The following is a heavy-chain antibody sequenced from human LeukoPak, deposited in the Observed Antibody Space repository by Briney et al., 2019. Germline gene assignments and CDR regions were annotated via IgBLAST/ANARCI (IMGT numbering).Heavy chain of an antibody. Sequence: PSETLSLTCAVYGGSFSGYYWSWIRQPPGKGLEWIGEINHSGSTNYNPSLKSRVTISVDTSKNQFSLKLSSVTAADTAVYYCARGPDNSYGYYGYWGQGTLVTVSS. D-gene: IGHD5-18*01. J-gene: IGHJ4*02. CDR2: INHSGST. CDR3: ARGPDNSYGYYGY. CDR1: GGSFSGYY. V-gene: IGHV4-34*01.